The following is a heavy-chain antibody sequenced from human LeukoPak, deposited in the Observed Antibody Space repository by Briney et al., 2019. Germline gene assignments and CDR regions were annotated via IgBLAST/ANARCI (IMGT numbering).Heavy chain of an antibody. CDR1: GYSFTSYW. D-gene: IGHD5-12*01. V-gene: IGHV5-51*01. CDR2: IYPGDSAA. Sequence: GESLKISCKGSGYSFTSYWIGWVRQMPGKGLEWMGIIYPGDSAARYSPSFQGQVTISADKSISTAYLQWSSLKASDTAMYYCARPRGYSGYDTFLFDYWGQGTLVTVSS. J-gene: IGHJ4*02. CDR3: ARPRGYSGYDTFLFDY.